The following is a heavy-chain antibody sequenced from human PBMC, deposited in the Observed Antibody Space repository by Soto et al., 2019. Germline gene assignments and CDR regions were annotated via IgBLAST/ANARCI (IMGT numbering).Heavy chain of an antibody. CDR1: GGSISSYY. J-gene: IGHJ6*03. D-gene: IGHD3-16*02. CDR3: ARQNYDYIWGSYRFNYYYMDA. CDR2: IYYSGSS. V-gene: IGHV4-59*08. Sequence: PSETLSLTCAVSGGSISSYYWSWIRQPPGKGLEWIGYIYYSGSSNYNPSLKSRVTISVDTSKNQFSLKLSSVTAADTAVYYCARQNYDYIWGSYRFNYYYMDAWGKGTTVTVS.